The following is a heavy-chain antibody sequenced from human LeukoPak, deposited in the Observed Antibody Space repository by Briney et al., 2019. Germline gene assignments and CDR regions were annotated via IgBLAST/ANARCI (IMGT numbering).Heavy chain of an antibody. CDR3: ARKWDVLLWFGEPTGYWYFDL. V-gene: IGHV4-39*01. CDR2: IYYGGDT. Sequence: PSETLSLTCSVSGGSIISSSYYWGWVRQPPGKGLELIGSIYYGGDTYDNPSLKSRVTMSVDTSKNQFSLKLSSVTAADTAVHYCARKWDVLLWFGEPTGYWYFDLWGRGTLVTVSS. CDR1: GGSIISSSYY. J-gene: IGHJ2*01. D-gene: IGHD3-10*01.